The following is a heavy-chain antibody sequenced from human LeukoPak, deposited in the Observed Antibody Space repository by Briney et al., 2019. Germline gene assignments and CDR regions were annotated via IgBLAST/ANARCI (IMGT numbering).Heavy chain of an antibody. D-gene: IGHD2-2*01. Sequence: GASVNVSCKASVYPFTRYGISGVRPAPGQGLEWMGWLNPENGNTKYAQKIKGRVTMTTDTSTSTAHMELRCLRSDDTAVYYCATYYCSTTSCYPYCFDYWGQGTLVTVSS. V-gene: IGHV1-18*01. CDR3: ATYYCSTTSCYPYCFDY. CDR2: LNPENGNT. J-gene: IGHJ4*02. CDR1: VYPFTRYG.